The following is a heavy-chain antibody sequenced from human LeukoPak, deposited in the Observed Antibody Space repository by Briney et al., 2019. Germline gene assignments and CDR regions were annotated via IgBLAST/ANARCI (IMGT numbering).Heavy chain of an antibody. CDR3: ARGRGYCSDGRCYDFDY. CDR2: IYPGDSDN. Sequence: GESLKISCKASGYSFTTYWIGWVRQMPGKGLEWMGIIYPGDSDNRYSPSFQGQVTISADKSITTAYLQWSSLKASDTAIYYCARGRGYCSDGRCYDFDYWGQGTLVTVSS. D-gene: IGHD2-15*01. V-gene: IGHV5-51*01. CDR1: GYSFTTYW. J-gene: IGHJ4*02.